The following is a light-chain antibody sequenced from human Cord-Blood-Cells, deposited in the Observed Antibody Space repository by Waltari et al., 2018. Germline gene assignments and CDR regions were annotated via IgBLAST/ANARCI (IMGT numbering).Light chain of an antibody. CDR2: EGS. CDR1: SRYVGSYHL. J-gene: IGLJ1*01. CDR3: CSYAGSSTYV. V-gene: IGLV2-23*01. Sequence: QSALTQPASVSGSPGQSITISCTGTSRYVGSYHLVSWYQQHPGKAPQPIIYEGSTRPSGVSNRFSGSKSGNTASLTISGLQAEDEADYYCCSYAGSSTYVFGTGTKVTVL.